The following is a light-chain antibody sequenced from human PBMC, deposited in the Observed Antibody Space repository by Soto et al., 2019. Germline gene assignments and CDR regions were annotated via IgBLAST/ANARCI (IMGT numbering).Light chain of an antibody. V-gene: IGKV3-15*01. CDR2: GAS. CDR3: QRYNNWPLT. J-gene: IGKJ4*01. CDR1: QGIGST. Sequence: EIVMTQSPATIAVSPGKRATLSCRASQGIGSTLAWYQQKPGQTPRLLIYGASTRATGVPARFSGSGSGTEFTLTINSLQSEDFAVYYCQRYNNWPLTVGGGTKVDIK.